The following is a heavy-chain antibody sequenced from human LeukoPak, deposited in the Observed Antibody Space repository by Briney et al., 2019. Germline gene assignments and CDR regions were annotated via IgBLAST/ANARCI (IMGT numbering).Heavy chain of an antibody. Sequence: PGGSLRLSCAASEFTFKNAWMNWVRQAPGKGLEWVGPIRSKTDGGTTDYAAPVRGRFTISRDDSKNMLYLQMNSLKTEDTAVYYCSTGLIPTTGYYWGQGTLVAVSS. J-gene: IGHJ4*02. V-gene: IGHV3-15*01. CDR3: STGLIPTTGYY. CDR1: EFTFKNAW. D-gene: IGHD1-1*01. CDR2: IRSKTDGGTT.